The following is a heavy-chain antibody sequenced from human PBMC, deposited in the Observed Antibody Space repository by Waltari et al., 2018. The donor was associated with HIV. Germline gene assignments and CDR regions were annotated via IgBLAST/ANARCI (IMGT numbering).Heavy chain of an antibody. D-gene: IGHD1-26*01. CDR3: ARAAAGGNWFDP. V-gene: IGHV1-2*02. CDR1: GYTFTGYY. Sequence: QVQLVQSGAEVKKPGASVKVSCKASGYTFTGYYMHWVRQAPGQGLEWKGWNNPNSGGTNYAQKFQGRVTMTRDTSSSTAYMELSRLRSDDTAVYYCARAAAGGNWFDPWGQGTLVTVSS. CDR2: NNPNSGGT. J-gene: IGHJ5*02.